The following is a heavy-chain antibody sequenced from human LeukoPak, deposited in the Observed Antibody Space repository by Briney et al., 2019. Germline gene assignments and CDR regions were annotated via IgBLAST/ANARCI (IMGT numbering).Heavy chain of an antibody. V-gene: IGHV6-1*01. Sequence: SQTLSLTCAISGDSVSSNSAAWNWIRQSPSRGLEWLGRTYYRSKWYNDYAVSVKSRITINPDTSKNQFSLQLHSVPPEDTAVYYCASSRGSTHDHYYYYYYGMDVWGQGTTVTVSS. J-gene: IGHJ6*02. CDR2: TYYRSKWYN. D-gene: IGHD3-3*01. CDR1: GDSVSSNSAA. CDR3: ASSRGSTHDHYYYYYYGMDV.